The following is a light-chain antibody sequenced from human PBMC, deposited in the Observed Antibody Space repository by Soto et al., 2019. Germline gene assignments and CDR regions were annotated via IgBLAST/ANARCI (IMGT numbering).Light chain of an antibody. Sequence: DIQMTQSPSSLSASVGDRVTITFRASQDISNYLVWYQQKPGKAPKPLIYAASTLQSGVPSRFSGSGSGTEFTLTISSLQPDDFATYYCQQYNSYPTFGQGTKVDIK. J-gene: IGKJ1*01. CDR3: QQYNSYPT. CDR2: AAS. CDR1: QDISNY. V-gene: IGKV1-16*01.